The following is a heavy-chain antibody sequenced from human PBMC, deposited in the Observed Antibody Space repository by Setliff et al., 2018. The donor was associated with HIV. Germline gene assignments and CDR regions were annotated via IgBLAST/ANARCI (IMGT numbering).Heavy chain of an antibody. CDR1: GVSISSYY. J-gene: IGHJ6*03. Sequence: PSETLSLTCTVSGVSISSYYWSWIRQPPGKGLEWIGYIYYSGSTNYNPSLKSRVTISVDTSKNQFSLKLSSVTAADTAVYYCARYGGSYPWIGYYYYMDVWGKGTTVTVSS. V-gene: IGHV4-59*08. CDR3: ARYGGSYPWIGYYYYMDV. CDR2: IYYSGST. D-gene: IGHD1-26*01.